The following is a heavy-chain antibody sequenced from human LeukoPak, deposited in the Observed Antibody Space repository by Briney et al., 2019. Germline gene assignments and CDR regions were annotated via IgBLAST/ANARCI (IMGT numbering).Heavy chain of an antibody. D-gene: IGHD3-22*01. V-gene: IGHV3-30*02. CDR2: IRYDGSNK. CDR3: ARGVMYYYDSSGYSDY. CDR1: GFTFSSYG. Sequence: GGSLRLSCAASGFTFSSYGMHWVRQAPGKGLEWVAFIRYDGSNKYYADSVKGRFTISRDNSKNTLYLQMNSLRAEDTAVYYCARGVMYYYDSSGYSDYWGQGTLVTVSS. J-gene: IGHJ4*02.